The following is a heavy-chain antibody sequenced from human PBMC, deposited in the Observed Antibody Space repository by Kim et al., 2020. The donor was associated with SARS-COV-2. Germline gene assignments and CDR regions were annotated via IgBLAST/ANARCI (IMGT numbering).Heavy chain of an antibody. CDR1: GGSISSSSYY. CDR2: IYYSGST. CDR3: AGLGIAAGSPGGGYYYYGMDV. Sequence: SETLSLTCTVSGGSISSSSYYWGWIRQPPGKGLEWIGSIYYSGSTYYNPSLKSRVTISVDTSKNQFSLKLSSVTAADTAVYYCAGLGIAAGSPGGGYYYYGMDVLGQGTTVTVSS. D-gene: IGHD6-13*01. V-gene: IGHV4-39*01. J-gene: IGHJ6*02.